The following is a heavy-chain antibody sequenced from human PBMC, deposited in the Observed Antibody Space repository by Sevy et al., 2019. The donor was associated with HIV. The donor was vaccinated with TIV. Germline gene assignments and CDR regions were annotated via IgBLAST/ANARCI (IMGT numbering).Heavy chain of an antibody. Sequence: GGSLRLSCAASGFIFSSYATSWVRQAPGKGLEWASVITGSGGGTYYGDSVKGRFTISRDNSKNTVYLQMNSLRAEDTAVYYCAKTGGSGSSSDYFDYWGQGTLVTVSS. V-gene: IGHV3-23*01. CDR2: ITGSGGGT. CDR3: AKTGGSGSSSDYFDY. J-gene: IGHJ4*02. D-gene: IGHD3-10*01. CDR1: GFIFSSYA.